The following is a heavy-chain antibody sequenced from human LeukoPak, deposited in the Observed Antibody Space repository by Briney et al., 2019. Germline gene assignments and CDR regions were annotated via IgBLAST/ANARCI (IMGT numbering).Heavy chain of an antibody. CDR2: ISYDGSNK. V-gene: IGHV3-30*18. CDR3: AKGIVVVPAAPRNDYYYYGMDV. CDR1: GFTFSSYG. D-gene: IGHD2-2*01. Sequence: GRSLRLSCAASGFTFSSYGMHWVRQAPGKGLEWVAVISYDGSNKYYADSVKGRFTISRDNSKNTLYLQMNSLRAEDTAVYYCAKGIVVVPAAPRNDYYYYGMDVWGQGTTVTVSS. J-gene: IGHJ6*02.